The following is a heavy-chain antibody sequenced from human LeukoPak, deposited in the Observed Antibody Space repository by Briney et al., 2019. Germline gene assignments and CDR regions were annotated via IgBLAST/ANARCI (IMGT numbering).Heavy chain of an antibody. V-gene: IGHV3-9*01. CDR2: ISWNSGSI. CDR1: GFTFDDYA. J-gene: IGHJ4*02. D-gene: IGHD3-22*01. CDR3: ATGGYYDSSGYSPLFDY. Sequence: TGGSLRLSCAASGFTFDDYAMHWVRRAPGKGLEWVSGISWNSGSIGYADSVKGRFTISRDNAKNSLYLQMNSLRAEDTALYYCATGGYYDSSGYSPLFDYWGQGTLVTVSS.